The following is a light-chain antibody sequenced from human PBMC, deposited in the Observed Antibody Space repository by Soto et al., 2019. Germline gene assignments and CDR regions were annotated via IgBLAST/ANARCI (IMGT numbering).Light chain of an antibody. CDR3: QQYGSSPT. CDR1: QSVSSN. CDR2: GAS. Sequence: IVMTQSPATLSVTTGERATLSCRASQSVSSNLAWYQEKPGQAPRLLIYGASSRATGIPDRFSGSGSGTDFTLTTSRLEPEDFAVYYCQQYGSSPTFGQGARWRL. V-gene: IGKV3-20*01. J-gene: IGKJ5*01.